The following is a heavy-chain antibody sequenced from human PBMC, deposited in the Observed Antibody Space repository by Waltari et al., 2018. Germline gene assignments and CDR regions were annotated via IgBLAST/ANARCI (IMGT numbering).Heavy chain of an antibody. Sequence: EVQLVESGGGLVQPGGSLRLSCAASGFTFSSYSMNWVRQAPGKGLEWVSYISSSSSTIYYADSVKGRFTISRDNSKNTLYLQMNSLRAEDTAVYYCARFRGDYDAFDIWGQGTMVTVSS. CDR2: ISSSSSTI. CDR3: ARFRGDYDAFDI. J-gene: IGHJ3*02. V-gene: IGHV3-48*01. D-gene: IGHD4-17*01. CDR1: GFTFSSYS.